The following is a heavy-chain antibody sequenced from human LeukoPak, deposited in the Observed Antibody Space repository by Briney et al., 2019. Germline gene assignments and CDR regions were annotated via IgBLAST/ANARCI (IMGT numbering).Heavy chain of an antibody. V-gene: IGHV4-34*01. CDR2: INHSGST. CDR3: ARIYVGDMDV. CDR1: GGSFSGYY. J-gene: IGHJ6*04. D-gene: IGHD5/OR15-5a*01. Sequence: PSDPLSLTCAVYGGSFSGYYWSWIRQPPGKGLEWIGEINHSGSTNYNPPLKSRVTISVDTSKNQFSPKLSSVTAADTAVYYCARIYVGDMDVWGKGTTVTVSS.